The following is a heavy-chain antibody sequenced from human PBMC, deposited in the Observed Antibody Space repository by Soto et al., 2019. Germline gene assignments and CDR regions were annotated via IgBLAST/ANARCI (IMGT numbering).Heavy chain of an antibody. Sequence: PGESLRNAGQGSGYDGTSKWSGFLGHGPGNGLGWMGIIYPGGSDTRYSPSFQGQVTISADKSISTAYLQWSSLKASDTAMYYCVRHHDYGDYYYYGMDVWGQGTTVTVSS. J-gene: IGHJ6*02. CDR3: VRHHDYGDYYYYGMDV. D-gene: IGHD4-17*01. V-gene: IGHV5-51*01. CDR2: IYPGGSDT. CDR1: GYDGTSKW.